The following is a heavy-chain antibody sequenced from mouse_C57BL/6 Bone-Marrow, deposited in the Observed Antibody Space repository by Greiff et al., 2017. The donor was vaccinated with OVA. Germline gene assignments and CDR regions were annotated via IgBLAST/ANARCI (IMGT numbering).Heavy chain of an antibody. V-gene: IGHV1-82*01. CDR1: GYAFSSSW. CDR3: ARYDYDGYYFDY. Sequence: VKLQESGPELVKPGASVKISCKASGYAFSSSWMNWVKQRPGKGLEWIGRIYPGDGDTNYNGKFKGKATLTADKSSSTAYMQLSSLTSEDSAVYFCARYDYDGYYFDYWGQGTTLTVSS. D-gene: IGHD2-4*01. CDR2: IYPGDGDT. J-gene: IGHJ2*01.